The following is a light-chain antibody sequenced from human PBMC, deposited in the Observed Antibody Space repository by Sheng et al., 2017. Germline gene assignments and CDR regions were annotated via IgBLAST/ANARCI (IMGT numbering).Light chain of an antibody. V-gene: IGKV1-5*03. CDR2: KAS. CDR1: QSISSW. CDR3: QKYNSGPWT. Sequence: DIQMTQSPSTLSASVGDRVTITCRASQSISSWLAWYQQKPGKAPKLLIYKASSLESGVPSRFSGSGSGTEFTLTISSLQPDDFATYYCQKYNSGPWTFGQGTKVEIK. J-gene: IGKJ1*01.